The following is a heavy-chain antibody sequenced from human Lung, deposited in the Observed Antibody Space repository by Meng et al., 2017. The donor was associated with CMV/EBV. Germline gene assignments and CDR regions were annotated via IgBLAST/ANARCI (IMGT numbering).Heavy chain of an antibody. Sequence: GGSLRLXCAASGFSFNTYTLNWVRQAPGKGLEWVSSVSDGGDYVYYADSVKGRFTISRDNARNSLFLQMNSLRAEDTAVYYCARDLGYCSRTSCYMFYFDYWXQGTRVTVSS. CDR1: GFSFNTYT. CDR2: VSDGGDYV. CDR3: ARDLGYCSRTSCYMFYFDY. V-gene: IGHV3-21*01. D-gene: IGHD2-2*02. J-gene: IGHJ4*02.